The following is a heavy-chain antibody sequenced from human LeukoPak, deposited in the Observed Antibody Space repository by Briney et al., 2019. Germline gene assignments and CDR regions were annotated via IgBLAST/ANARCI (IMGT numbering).Heavy chain of an antibody. V-gene: IGHV4-34*01. D-gene: IGHD3-10*01. CDR1: GGSFSGYY. Sequence: SETLSLTCAVYGGSFSGYYWSWIRQPPGKGLEWIGEINHSGSTNYNPSLKSRVTISVDTSKNQFSLKLSSVTAADTAVYYCARGPDCYGSGHFDYWGQGTLVTVSS. J-gene: IGHJ4*02. CDR3: ARGPDCYGSGHFDY. CDR2: INHSGST.